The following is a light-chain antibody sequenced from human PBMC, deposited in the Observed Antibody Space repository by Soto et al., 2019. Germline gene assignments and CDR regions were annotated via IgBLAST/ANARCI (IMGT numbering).Light chain of an antibody. CDR2: GIS. V-gene: IGKV3-20*01. CDR1: QSVSSAF. Sequence: ESVLTQSPGTLSLSPGERATLSCRASQSVSSAFFAWYQQKPGQAPRLLIYGISTTATGIPDRFSGSGSGTDFTLTISRLEPEDFVMYFCQQYSTLPHTFGQGTKLEVK. CDR3: QQYSTLPHT. J-gene: IGKJ2*01.